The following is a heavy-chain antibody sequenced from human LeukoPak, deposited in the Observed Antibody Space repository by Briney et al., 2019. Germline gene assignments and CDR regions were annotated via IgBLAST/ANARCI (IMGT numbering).Heavy chain of an antibody. Sequence: GGSLRLSCAASGFTFSSYAMSWVRQAPGKGLEWVSAISGSGGSTYYADSVKGRFTISRDNSKNTLYLQMNSLRAEDTAVYYCAKDLQGGSYYYDSSIYWGQGTLVTVSS. J-gene: IGHJ4*02. CDR3: AKDLQGGSYYYDSSIY. CDR2: ISGSGGST. CDR1: GFTFSSYA. V-gene: IGHV3-23*01. D-gene: IGHD3-22*01.